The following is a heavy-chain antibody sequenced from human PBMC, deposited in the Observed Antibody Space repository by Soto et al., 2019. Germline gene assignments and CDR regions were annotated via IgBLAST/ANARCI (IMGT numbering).Heavy chain of an antibody. CDR1: GGTFSSYT. J-gene: IGHJ6*03. V-gene: IGHV1-69*04. CDR3: ARDPSVSSVVYYMDV. CDR2: IIPILGIA. D-gene: IGHD3-16*01. Sequence: SVKVSCTASGGTFSSYTISWVRQAPGQGLEWMGRIIPILGIANYAQKFQGRVTITADKSTSTAYMELSSLRSEDTAVYYCARDPSVSSVVYYMDVWGKGTTVTVSS.